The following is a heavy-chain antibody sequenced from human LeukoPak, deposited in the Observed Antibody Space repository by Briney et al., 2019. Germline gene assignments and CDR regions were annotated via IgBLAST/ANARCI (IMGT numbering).Heavy chain of an antibody. CDR2: IYDSLST. V-gene: IGHV4-59*01. CDR3: VRRSWYVDY. Sequence: PSETLSLTCTVSGGSMSTYYWSWIRQPPGKGLEWIGYIYDSLSTDYNPSLNSRVTISVDMSKNQFSLKLTYVTAADTAVYYCVRRSWYVDYWGQGTLVTVSS. D-gene: IGHD6-13*01. CDR1: GGSMSTYY. J-gene: IGHJ4*02.